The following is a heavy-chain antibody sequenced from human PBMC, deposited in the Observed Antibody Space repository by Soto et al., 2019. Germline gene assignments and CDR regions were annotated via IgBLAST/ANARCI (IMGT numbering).Heavy chain of an antibody. D-gene: IGHD2-15*01. Sequence: GRSRRLSCAAYGFPVSNHAMSWVRQALGKGLEWVSGTIDGGDLIFYADSGKGRFSMSRDNCANMLYLQMTNLRAGHTSIYFCAERQGTGLASNDIHFWGQGTLVTVSS. CDR3: AERQGTGLASNDIHF. CDR1: GFPVSNHA. V-gene: IGHV3-23*01. CDR2: TIDGGDLI. J-gene: IGHJ4*02.